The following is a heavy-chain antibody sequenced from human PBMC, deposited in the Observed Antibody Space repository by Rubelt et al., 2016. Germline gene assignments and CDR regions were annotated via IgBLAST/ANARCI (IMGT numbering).Heavy chain of an antibody. D-gene: IGHD2-21*02. V-gene: IGHV4-34*01. CDR3: ARDRASDSLTAWFDP. J-gene: IGHJ5*02. CDR1: GGSFSGYS. Sequence: QVQLQQWGAGLVKPSETLSLTCAVYGGSFSGYSWTWIRQPPGKGLEWIGEIDHRGSTNYNPSLTSRVIMSVDTSRNQFSLKLSSVTAADTAVYYCARDRASDSLTAWFDPWGQGTLVTVSS. CDR2: IDHRGST.